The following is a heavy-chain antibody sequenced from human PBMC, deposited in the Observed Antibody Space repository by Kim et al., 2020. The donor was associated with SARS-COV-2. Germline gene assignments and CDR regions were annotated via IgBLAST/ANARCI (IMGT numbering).Heavy chain of an antibody. CDR3: ARDSSNTGSYQDY. D-gene: IGHD1-26*01. J-gene: IGHJ4*02. Sequence: GGSLRLSCVVSGFNFNEHAMVWVRQPPGKGLEWVAVISYVGDNEAYADSVEGRFTISRDNSRNTLYLQMDSLRPADTAVYFCARDSSNTGSYQDYWGQGTPVTVSS. CDR1: GFNFNEHA. V-gene: IGHV3-30*04. CDR2: ISYVGDNE.